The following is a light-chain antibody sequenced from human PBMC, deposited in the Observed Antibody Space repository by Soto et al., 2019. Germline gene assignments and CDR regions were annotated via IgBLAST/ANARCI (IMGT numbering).Light chain of an antibody. CDR2: DTS. CDR1: TGAVPSGHY. V-gene: IGLV7-46*01. Sequence: QAVVTQEPSLTVSPGGTVTLTCGSSTGAVPSGHYPYWFQQKPGQAPRTLIYDTSNEHSWTPARFSGSLLGGKAALTLSGAQPEDEAEYYCLLSYSGARLVVFGGGTKPTVL. J-gene: IGLJ2*01. CDR3: LLSYSGARLVV.